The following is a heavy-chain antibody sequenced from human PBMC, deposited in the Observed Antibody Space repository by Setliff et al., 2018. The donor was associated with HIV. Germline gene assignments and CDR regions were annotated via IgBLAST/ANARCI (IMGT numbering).Heavy chain of an antibody. Sequence: SETLSLTCTVSGGSMSSHYWSWIRQPPGKGLEWIGYIYYRGGTNYNPSLKSRLTISVDAAKNQFSLKLSSVTAADTAVYYCARPAPRGYSYGHYYFDYWGQGTLVTVSS. V-gene: IGHV4-59*08. CDR3: ARPAPRGYSYGHYYFDY. J-gene: IGHJ4*02. D-gene: IGHD5-18*01. CDR1: GGSMSSHY. CDR2: IYYRGGT.